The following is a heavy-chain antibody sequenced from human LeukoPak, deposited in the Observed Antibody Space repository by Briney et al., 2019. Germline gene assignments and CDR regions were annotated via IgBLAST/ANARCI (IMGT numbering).Heavy chain of an antibody. J-gene: IGHJ5*02. CDR2: IYPADSDT. V-gene: IGHV5-51*01. CDR3: VRLSARLGWFDP. Sequence: GESLKISCRASGYSFTNSWIGWVRQMPGKGLEWMGIIYPADSDTRYNPSFQGQVTISVDKSITTAYLQWSSLKASDTAMYYCVRLSARLGWFDPWGQGTLVTVSS. CDR1: GYSFTNSW. D-gene: IGHD3-16*01.